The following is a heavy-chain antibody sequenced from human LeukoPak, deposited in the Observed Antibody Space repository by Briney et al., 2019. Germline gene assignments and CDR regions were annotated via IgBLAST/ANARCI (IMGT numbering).Heavy chain of an antibody. CDR1: GGSFSGYY. J-gene: IGHJ4*02. Sequence: SETLSLTCAVYGGSFSGYYWSWIRQPPGKGLEWIGEINHSGSANYNPSLKSRVTISVDTSKNQFSLKLSSVTAADTAVYYCAGRYCSSTSCADYWGQGTLVTVSS. CDR3: AGRYCSSTSCADY. D-gene: IGHD2-2*01. V-gene: IGHV4-34*01. CDR2: INHSGSA.